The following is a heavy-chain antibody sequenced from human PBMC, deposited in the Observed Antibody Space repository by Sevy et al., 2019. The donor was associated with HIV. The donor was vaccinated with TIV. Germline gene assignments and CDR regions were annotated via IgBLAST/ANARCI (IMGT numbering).Heavy chain of an antibody. Sequence: GGSLRLSCAASGFTFSIIYMNWVRQSPGKGLEWVGRMKSKTDGGTTDYAAPVKDRFTMSRDDSKNTLYLQMNSLKADDTAVYYCTTVGFFSCGPEAFGIWGQGTMVTVSS. CDR3: TTVGFFSCGPEAFGI. J-gene: IGHJ3*02. D-gene: IGHD2-21*01. CDR1: GFTFSIIY. V-gene: IGHV3-15*01. CDR2: MKSKTDGGTT.